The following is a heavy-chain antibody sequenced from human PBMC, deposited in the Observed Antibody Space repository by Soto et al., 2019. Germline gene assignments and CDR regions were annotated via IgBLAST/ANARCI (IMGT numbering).Heavy chain of an antibody. V-gene: IGHV3-9*01. CDR2: ISCNSGSI. CDR1: GFTFDDYA. CDR3: SKDNVVAHDLGSCAFDI. D-gene: IGHD2-15*01. J-gene: IGHJ3*02. Sequence: DVQLVESGGGLVQPGRSLRLSCAASGFTFDDYAMHWVRQAPGKGLEWVSGISCNSGSIGYADSVKGRFTISRDNAKKALYLQMNSLRAEDTALYYCSKDNVVAHDLGSCAFDIWGQGTMVTVSS.